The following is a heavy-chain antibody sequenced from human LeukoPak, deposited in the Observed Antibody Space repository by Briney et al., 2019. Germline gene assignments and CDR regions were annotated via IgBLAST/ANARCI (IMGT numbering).Heavy chain of an antibody. CDR3: ARDRVFADFDY. CDR1: GYTFTGYY. CDR2: INPNSGGT. J-gene: IGHJ4*02. D-gene: IGHD2-21*01. Sequence: ASVKVSCKASGYTFTGYYMHWVRQAPGQGLEWMGWINPNSGGTNYAQKFQDRVSMSRDTSISTAYMHLSRLRSADTAVYYCARDRVFADFDYWGQGTLVTVSS. V-gene: IGHV1-2*02.